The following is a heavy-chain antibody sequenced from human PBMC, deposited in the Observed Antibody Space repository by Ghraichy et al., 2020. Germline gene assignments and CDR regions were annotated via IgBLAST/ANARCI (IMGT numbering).Heavy chain of an antibody. V-gene: IGHV4-38-2*01. D-gene: IGHD4-17*01. J-gene: IGHJ3*02. CDR1: GYSISSGYY. CDR3: ARLLGDYVNYAFDI. CDR2: IYHSGST. Sequence: SETLSLTCAVSGYSISSGYYWGWIRQPPGKGLEWIGSIYHSGSTYYNPSLKSRVTISVDTSKNQFSLKLSSVTAADTAVYYCARLLGDYVNYAFDIWGQGTMVTVSS.